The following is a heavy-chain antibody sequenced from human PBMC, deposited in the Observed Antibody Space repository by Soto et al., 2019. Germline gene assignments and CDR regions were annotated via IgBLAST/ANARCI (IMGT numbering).Heavy chain of an antibody. Sequence: ASVKVSCKASGYTFTSYGISWVRQAPGQGLEWMGWISAYNGNTNYAQKLQGRVTMTTDTSKNQFSLKLSSVTAADTAVYYCARQVVAAAFDIWGQGTMVTVSS. CDR3: ARQVVAAAFDI. V-gene: IGHV1-18*01. D-gene: IGHD2-15*01. CDR2: ISAYNGNT. J-gene: IGHJ3*02. CDR1: GYTFTSYG.